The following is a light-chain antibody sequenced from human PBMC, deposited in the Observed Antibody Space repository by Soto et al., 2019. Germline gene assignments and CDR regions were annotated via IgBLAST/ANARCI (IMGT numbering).Light chain of an antibody. Sequence: EIVMTQSPLSLPVTPGEPASISCRSSQSLPHSNRYNYLDWYLQKPGQSPQLLIYLGSNRASGVPDRFSGSGSGTDFTLKISRVEAEDVGVYFCMQAVQTPWTCGQGTKVEIK. J-gene: IGKJ1*01. V-gene: IGKV2-28*01. CDR1: QSLPHSNRYNY. CDR3: MQAVQTPWT. CDR2: LGS.